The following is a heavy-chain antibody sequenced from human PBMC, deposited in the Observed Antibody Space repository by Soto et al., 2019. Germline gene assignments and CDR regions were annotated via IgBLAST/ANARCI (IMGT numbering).Heavy chain of an antibody. Sequence: SVKVSCKASGGTFSSYAISWVRQAPGQGLEWMGGIIPIFGTANYAQKFQGRVTITADESMSTAYMELSSLRSEDTAVYYCASNPSYCISTSCYGSYYYYGMDVWGQGTTVTVSS. CDR3: ASNPSYCISTSCYGSYYYYGMDV. CDR2: IIPIFGTA. CDR1: GGTFSSYA. J-gene: IGHJ6*02. D-gene: IGHD2-2*01. V-gene: IGHV1-69*13.